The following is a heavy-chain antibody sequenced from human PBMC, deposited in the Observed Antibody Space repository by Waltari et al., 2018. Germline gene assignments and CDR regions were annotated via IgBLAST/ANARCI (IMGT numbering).Heavy chain of an antibody. CDR3: ARGVGDSSSWFHDY. CDR2: INHSGRT. Sequence: QVQLQQWGAGLLKPSETLSLTCAVYGGSFSGYYWSWIRQPPGKGLEWIGEINHSGRTNYDPSRKCRVTISVDTSKNQFSLKLSSVTAADTAVYYCARGVGDSSSWFHDYWGQGTLVTVSS. J-gene: IGHJ4*02. V-gene: IGHV4-34*01. D-gene: IGHD6-13*01. CDR1: GGSFSGYY.